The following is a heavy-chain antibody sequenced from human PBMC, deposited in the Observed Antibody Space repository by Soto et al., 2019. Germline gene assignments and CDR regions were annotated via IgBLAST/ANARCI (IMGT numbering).Heavy chain of an antibody. CDR1: GGSFSGYY. CDR2: INHSGST. CDR3: ARAPIQLWYPYYYYGMDV. J-gene: IGHJ6*02. D-gene: IGHD5-18*01. Sequence: TLSLTCAVYGGSFSGYYWSWIRQPPGKGLEWIGEINHSGSTNYNPSLKSRVTISVDTSKNQFSLKLSSVTAADTAVYYCARAPIQLWYPYYYYGMDVWGQGTTVTVSS. V-gene: IGHV4-34*01.